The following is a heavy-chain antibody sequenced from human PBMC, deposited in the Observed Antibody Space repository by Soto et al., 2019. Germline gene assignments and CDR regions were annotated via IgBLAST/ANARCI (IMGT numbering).Heavy chain of an antibody. CDR2: ISYDGRNE. CDR1: AFSFSSYI. CDR3: ARDRRQLWAYVGNFDT. J-gene: IGHJ3*02. D-gene: IGHD3-16*01. V-gene: IGHV3-30*04. Sequence: GGSLRLSCAASAFSFSSYIMHWVRQAPGKGLEWVAAISYDGRNEAYLESGRGRLPISRDNSKNTVDLEMTSLSPEDSAVYFCARDRRQLWAYVGNFDTWGQATRVTVSS.